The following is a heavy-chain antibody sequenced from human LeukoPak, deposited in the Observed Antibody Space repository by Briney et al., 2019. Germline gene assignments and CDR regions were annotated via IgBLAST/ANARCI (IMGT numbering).Heavy chain of an antibody. J-gene: IGHJ4*02. D-gene: IGHD2-2*02. CDR1: GVSFSGYY. CDR3: ARGRDAHIVVVPAAIFGRDSGQIDY. CDR2: INHSGST. V-gene: IGHV4-34*01. Sequence: SETLSLTCAVYGVSFSGYYWSWIRQPPGKGLEWIGEINHSGSTNYNPSLKSRVTISVDTSKNQFSLKLSSVTAADTAVYYCARGRDAHIVVVPAAIFGRDSGQIDYWGQGTLVTVSS.